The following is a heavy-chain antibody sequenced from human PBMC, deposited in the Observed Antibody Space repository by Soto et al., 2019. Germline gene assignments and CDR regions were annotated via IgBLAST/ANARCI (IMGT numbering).Heavy chain of an antibody. J-gene: IGHJ6*03. D-gene: IGHD4-17*01. V-gene: IGHV4-59*08. Sequence: SDTLSLTCTVSGGSISSYYWSWIRQPPGKGLEWIGYIYYSGSTNYNPSLKSRVTISVDTSKNQFSLKLSSVTAADTAVYYCARVRSATVTTPGYYYYMDVWGKGTTVTVSS. CDR2: IYYSGST. CDR3: ARVRSATVTTPGYYYYMDV. CDR1: GGSISSYY.